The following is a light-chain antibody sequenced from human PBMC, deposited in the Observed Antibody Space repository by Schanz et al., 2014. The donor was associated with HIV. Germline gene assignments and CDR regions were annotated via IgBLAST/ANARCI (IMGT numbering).Light chain of an antibody. CDR3: AAWDDSLNGVV. CDR1: SSDVGGYNY. V-gene: IGLV2-14*01. CDR2: DVS. J-gene: IGLJ2*01. Sequence: QSALTQPASVSGSPGQSITISCTGTSSDVGGYNYVSWYQQHPGKAPKLMIYDVSNRPSGVPDRFSASKSGTSASLAISGLRSEDETDYYCAAWDDSLNGVVFGGGTKLTVL.